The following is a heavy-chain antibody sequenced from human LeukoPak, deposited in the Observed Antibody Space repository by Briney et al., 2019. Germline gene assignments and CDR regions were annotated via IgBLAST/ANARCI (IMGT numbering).Heavy chain of an antibody. Sequence: GGSLRLSCAASGFTFSSYAMSWVRQAPGKGLEWVSAISSNGGGTFYADSVKGQFTISRDNSQNTLYLQMNSLRAEDTAIYYCAKHYGSGTYYNYLDYWGQGTLVTVSS. J-gene: IGHJ4*02. V-gene: IGHV3-23*01. CDR3: AKHYGSGTYYNYLDY. CDR1: GFTFSSYA. CDR2: ISSNGGGT. D-gene: IGHD3-10*01.